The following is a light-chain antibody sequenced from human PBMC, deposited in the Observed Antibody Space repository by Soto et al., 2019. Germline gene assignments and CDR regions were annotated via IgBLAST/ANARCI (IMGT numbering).Light chain of an antibody. Sequence: DIQMTQSPSTLSGSVGDRVTITCRASQTISSWSAWYQQKPEKAPKLLIYKASTLKSGVPSRFRGSGSATEFTLTISSLQPNDFATYYFQHYSSYSEAFGQGTKVELK. CDR1: QTISSW. CDR2: KAS. CDR3: QHYSSYSEA. J-gene: IGKJ1*01. V-gene: IGKV1-5*03.